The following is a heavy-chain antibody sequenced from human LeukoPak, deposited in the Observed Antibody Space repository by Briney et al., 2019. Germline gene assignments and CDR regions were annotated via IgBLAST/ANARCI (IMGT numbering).Heavy chain of an antibody. V-gene: IGHV3-30*04. CDR3: AELGITMIGGV. Sequence: GGSLRLSCAASGFTFSNYAMHCVRQAPGKGLEWVALISYDGSNKYYADSVKGRFTISRDNSKNTLYLQMNSLRAEDTAVYYCAELGITMIGGVWGKGTTVTISS. CDR1: GFTFSNYA. J-gene: IGHJ6*04. CDR2: ISYDGSNK. D-gene: IGHD3-10*02.